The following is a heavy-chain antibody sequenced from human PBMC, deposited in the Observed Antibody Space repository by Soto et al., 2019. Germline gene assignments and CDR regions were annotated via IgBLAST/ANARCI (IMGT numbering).Heavy chain of an antibody. Sequence: GGSLRLSCAASGFTFSSYGMHWVRQAPGKGLEWVAVIWYDGSNKYYADSVKGRFTISRDNSKNTLYLQMNSLRAEDTAVYYCAKDAYGYLDGHQKAFDIWAQRTMVTVSS. V-gene: IGHV3-33*06. CDR2: IWYDGSNK. J-gene: IGHJ3*02. D-gene: IGHD2-2*03. CDR3: AKDAYGYLDGHQKAFDI. CDR1: GFTFSSYG.